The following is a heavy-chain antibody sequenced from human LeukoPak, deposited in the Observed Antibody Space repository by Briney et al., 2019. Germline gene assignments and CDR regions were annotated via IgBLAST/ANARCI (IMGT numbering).Heavy chain of an antibody. D-gene: IGHD6-6*01. Sequence: SGGSLRLSCAASGFAFSDHWMIWVRQAPGKGLEWVANINHDESKKYYVDSVEGRVTISRDNAKNSLYLQMNSLRAEDTAVYYCAISTYSSSPSWGQGTLVTVSS. CDR2: INHDESKK. CDR1: GFAFSDHW. V-gene: IGHV3-7*01. J-gene: IGHJ5*02. CDR3: AISTYSSSPS.